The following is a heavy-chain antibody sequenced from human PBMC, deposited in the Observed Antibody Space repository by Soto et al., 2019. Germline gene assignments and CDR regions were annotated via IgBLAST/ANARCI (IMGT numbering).Heavy chain of an antibody. Sequence: ASVKASCKAPGYTFTTYAMHWVRQAPGQRLEWMGWINAGNGNTKYSQNFQGRVTITRDTSASTAYMELSSLRSEDTAVYYCAKIYGDYEDYWGQGTLVTVSS. D-gene: IGHD4-17*01. CDR1: GYTFTTYA. CDR3: AKIYGDYEDY. V-gene: IGHV1-3*01. CDR2: INAGNGNT. J-gene: IGHJ4*02.